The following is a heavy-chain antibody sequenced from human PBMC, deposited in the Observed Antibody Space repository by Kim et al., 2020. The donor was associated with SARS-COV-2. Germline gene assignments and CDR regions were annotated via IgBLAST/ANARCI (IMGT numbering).Heavy chain of an antibody. J-gene: IGHJ5*02. Sequence: GGSLRLSCAASGFTFDDYAMHWVRQAPGKGLEWVSGISWNSGSIGYADSVKGRFTISRDNAKNSLYLQMNSLRAEDTALYYCAKAATVTTWDWFYPWGQGTLVTVSS. D-gene: IGHD4-17*01. CDR1: GFTFDDYA. CDR3: AKAATVTTWDWFYP. V-gene: IGHV3-9*01. CDR2: ISWNSGSI.